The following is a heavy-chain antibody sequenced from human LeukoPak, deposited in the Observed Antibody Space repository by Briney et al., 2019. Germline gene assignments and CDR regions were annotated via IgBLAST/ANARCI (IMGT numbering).Heavy chain of an antibody. CDR1: GYTFNVYH. CDR3: VRDGVEWFLF. J-gene: IGHJ4*02. Sequence: ASVKVSCKASGYTFNVYHMHWVRQAPGQGLEWMGWINPNNGATNYVQRFQGRVTMTRDTSINTVYLELNSLRSDDTAVYYCVRDGVEWFLFWGQGTLVTVSS. D-gene: IGHD3-3*01. CDR2: INPNNGAT. V-gene: IGHV1-2*02.